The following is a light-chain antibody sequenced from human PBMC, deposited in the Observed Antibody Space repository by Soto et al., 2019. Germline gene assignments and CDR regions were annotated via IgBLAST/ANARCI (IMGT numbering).Light chain of an antibody. CDR1: QSVGNN. J-gene: IGKJ5*01. V-gene: IGKV3-15*01. CDR2: GAS. Sequence: EIVITQSPGTLSVSPLERVTLSFRASQSVGNNLAWHQQKPGQAPRLLIYGASARATGFPARFSGSGSGTEFTLTISSLQSEDFAVYYCQQYNGWPITFGQGTRLEIK. CDR3: QQYNGWPIT.